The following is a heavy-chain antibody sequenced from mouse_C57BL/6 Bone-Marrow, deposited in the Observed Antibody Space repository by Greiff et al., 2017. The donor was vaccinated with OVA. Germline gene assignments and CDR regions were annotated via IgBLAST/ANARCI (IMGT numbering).Heavy chain of an antibody. Sequence: VQRVESGAELVRPGASVKLSCKASGYTFTDYYINWVKQRPGQGLEWIARIYPGSGNTYYKEKFKGKATLTAEKSSSTAYMQLSSLTSEDSAVYFCARWGGSSYDWFAYWGQGTLVTVSA. J-gene: IGHJ3*01. CDR3: ARWGGSSYDWFAY. D-gene: IGHD1-1*01. CDR1: GYTFTDYY. CDR2: IYPGSGNT. V-gene: IGHV1-76*01.